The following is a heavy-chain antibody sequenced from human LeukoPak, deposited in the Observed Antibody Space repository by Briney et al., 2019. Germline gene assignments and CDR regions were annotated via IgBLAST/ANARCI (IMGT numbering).Heavy chain of an antibody. CDR2: IYYSGRP. D-gene: IGHD2-15*01. V-gene: IGHV4-39*07. J-gene: IGHJ6*03. Sequence: SVTLSLTCTVSGGSIISSSRYNWGWIRQPPGKGLEWIGPIYYSGRPYYNPSLKSRITMSVDTSKDQFSLKLSSVTAADTAVYYRARDRHGSCYSEGCPYYYMDVWGKGTTVTVSS. CDR1: GGSIISSSRYN. CDR3: ARDRHGSCYSEGCPYYYMDV.